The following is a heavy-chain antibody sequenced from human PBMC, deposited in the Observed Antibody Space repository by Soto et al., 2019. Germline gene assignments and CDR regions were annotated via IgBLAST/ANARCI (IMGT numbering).Heavy chain of an antibody. CDR2: INHSGST. Sequence: QVLLQQWGAGLLKPSETLSLTCAVYGGSFSGYYWNWIRQPPGKGLEWVGKINHSGSTNYSPSLKSRVTISVDTSKNQFSLKLSSVTAADTAVYYCARGFTNYDFWSASTEYYYAMDVWGQGTTVTVSS. J-gene: IGHJ6*02. V-gene: IGHV4-34*01. CDR1: GGSFSGYY. D-gene: IGHD3-3*01. CDR3: ARGFTNYDFWSASTEYYYAMDV.